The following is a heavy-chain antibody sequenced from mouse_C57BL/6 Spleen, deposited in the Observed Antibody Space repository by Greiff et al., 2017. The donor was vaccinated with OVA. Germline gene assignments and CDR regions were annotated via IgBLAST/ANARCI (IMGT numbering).Heavy chain of an antibody. CDR3: ARGRGYGNYAGY. CDR2: INPSNGGT. J-gene: IGHJ2*01. D-gene: IGHD2-1*01. Sequence: AQGLEWIGNINPSNGGTNYNEKFKSKATLTVDKSSSTAYMQLSSLTSEDSAVYYCARGRGYGNYAGYWGHGATLTVSS. V-gene: IGHV1-53*01.